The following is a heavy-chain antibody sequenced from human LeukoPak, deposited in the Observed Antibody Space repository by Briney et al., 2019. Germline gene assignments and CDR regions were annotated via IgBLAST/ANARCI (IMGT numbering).Heavy chain of an antibody. J-gene: IGHJ4*02. CDR3: ARDGEQWPRGLFDY. D-gene: IGHD6-19*01. CDR2: TYYRSKWYN. V-gene: IGHV6-1*01. CDR1: GGSVSSNSAA. Sequence: SQTLSLTCAISGGSVSSNSAAWNWIRQSPSRGLEWLGRTYYRSKWYNDYAVSVKSRITINPDTSKNQFSLQLNSVTPEDTAVYYCARDGEQWPRGLFDYWGQGTLVTVSS.